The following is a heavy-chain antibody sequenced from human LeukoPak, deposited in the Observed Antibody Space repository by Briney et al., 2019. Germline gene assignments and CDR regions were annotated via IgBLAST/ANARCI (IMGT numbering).Heavy chain of an antibody. Sequence: SETLSLTCAVYGGSFSGYYWSWIRHPPGKGLEWIGEINHSGSTKYNPSLKSRVTMSVDTSNNQFSLKLSSVTAADTAVYYCAREGEYSYGFVWFDPWGQGTLVTVSS. CDR2: INHSGST. CDR1: GGSFSGYY. CDR3: AREGEYSYGFVWFDP. J-gene: IGHJ5*02. D-gene: IGHD5-18*01. V-gene: IGHV4-34*01.